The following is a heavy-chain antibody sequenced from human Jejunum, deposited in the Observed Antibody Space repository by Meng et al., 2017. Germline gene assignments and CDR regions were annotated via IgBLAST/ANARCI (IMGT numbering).Heavy chain of an antibody. D-gene: IGHD1-7*01. J-gene: IGHJ4*02. CDR2: MHQSGSS. V-gene: IGHV4-4*02. CDR1: GGLSSIYS. Sequence: QVQLREPGPGLVRPSGALTLPCAVSGGLSSIYSWSWLRQPPGKGLEWIGEMHQSGSSNYNPSLKSRLTMSVDESKNHFSLKLNSVTAADTAVYYCARGWKYAWFNWGQGTLVTVSS. CDR3: ARGWKYAWFN.